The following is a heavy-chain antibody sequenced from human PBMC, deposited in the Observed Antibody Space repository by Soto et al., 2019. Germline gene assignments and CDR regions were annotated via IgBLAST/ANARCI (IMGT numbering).Heavy chain of an antibody. Sequence: QVQLVQSGAEVKKPGASVKVSCKASGYTFSTYDIIWVRQATGQGLEWMGWLKPNSGHTGYAQKFQGRVTLTRDTSISTAYMELSRLRSTDTAVYFCARRLSSSTFYYYLDVWGKGTTVTVSS. CDR3: ARRLSSSTFYYYLDV. CDR1: GYTFSTYD. CDR2: LKPNSGHT. J-gene: IGHJ6*03. V-gene: IGHV1-8*01. D-gene: IGHD6-6*01.